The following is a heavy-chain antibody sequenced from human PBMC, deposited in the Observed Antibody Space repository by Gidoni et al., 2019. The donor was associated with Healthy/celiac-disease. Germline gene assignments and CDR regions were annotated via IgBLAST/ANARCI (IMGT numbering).Heavy chain of an antibody. CDR3: ARDLFGDRYCSSTSCPRGVDY. J-gene: IGHJ4*02. Sequence: EVQLVESGGGLVKPGGSLRLSCAAYGFTFSSYSRNWGRQAPGKGLEWFSSISSSSSYISYADSVKGRFTISRDNAKNSLYLQMNSLRAEDTAVYYCARDLFGDRYCSSTSCPRGVDYWGQGTLVTVSS. V-gene: IGHV3-21*01. D-gene: IGHD2-2*01. CDR2: ISSSSSYI. CDR1: GFTFSSYS.